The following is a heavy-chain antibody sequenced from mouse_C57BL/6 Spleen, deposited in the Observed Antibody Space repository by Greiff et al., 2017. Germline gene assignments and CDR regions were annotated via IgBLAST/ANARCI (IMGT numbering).Heavy chain of an antibody. D-gene: IGHD1-1*01. CDR2: LYPGDGDT. V-gene: IGHV1-82*01. CDR1: GYAFSSSW. J-gene: IGHJ1*03. Sequence: QVQLKASGPELVKPGASVKISCKASGYAFSSSWMNWVKQRPGKGLEWIGRLYPGDGDTNYNGKFKGKATLTADKSSSTAYMQLSSLTSEDSAVYFCARDGKGYFDVWGTGTTVTVSS. CDR3: ARDGKGYFDV.